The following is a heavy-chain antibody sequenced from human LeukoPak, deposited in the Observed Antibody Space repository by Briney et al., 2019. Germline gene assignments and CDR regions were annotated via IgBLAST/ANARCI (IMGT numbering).Heavy chain of an antibody. D-gene: IGHD3-10*01. CDR3: ARVPPGGSASYDFWAAFEI. CDR2: ISPHSGGT. CDR1: GYIFTGYY. Sequence: ASVKVSCKASGYIFTGYYMHRVRQAPGQGLEWMGWISPHSGGTNYAQRFQGRVTMTRDTSIGTAYMELSRLRSDDTAVYYCARVPPGGSASYDFWAAFEIWGQGTMVTVSS. V-gene: IGHV1-2*02. J-gene: IGHJ3*02.